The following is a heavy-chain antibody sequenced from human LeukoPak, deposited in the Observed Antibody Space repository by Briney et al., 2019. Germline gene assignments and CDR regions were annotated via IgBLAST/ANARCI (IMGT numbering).Heavy chain of an antibody. V-gene: IGHV3-23*01. CDR1: GFTFSSYA. Sequence: GGSLRLSCAASGFTFSSYAMTWVRQAPGKGLEWVSSISASGGNTYYADSVKGRFTISRDNSKNTLYLQMNSLRAEDTAVYYCAKDHYDILTGYYGGSVSWGQGTLVTVSS. CDR2: ISASGGNT. J-gene: IGHJ5*02. CDR3: AKDHYDILTGYYGGSVS. D-gene: IGHD3-9*01.